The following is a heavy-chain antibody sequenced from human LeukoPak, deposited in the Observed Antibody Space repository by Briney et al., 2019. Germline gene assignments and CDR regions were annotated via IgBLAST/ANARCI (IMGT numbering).Heavy chain of an antibody. V-gene: IGHV4-34*01. CDR1: GFTFSSYW. CDR3: ARGNSRPFDY. D-gene: IGHD5-18*01. J-gene: IGHJ4*02. CDR2: INHSGST. Sequence: GSLRLSCAASGFTFSSYWMSWIRQPPGKGLEWIGEINHSGSTNYNPSLKSRVTISVDTSKNQFSLKLSSVTAADTAVYYCARGNSRPFDYWGQGTLVTVSS.